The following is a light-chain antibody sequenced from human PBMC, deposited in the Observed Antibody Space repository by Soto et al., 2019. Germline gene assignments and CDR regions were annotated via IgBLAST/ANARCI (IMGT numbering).Light chain of an antibody. CDR3: QQSYSTPT. CDR1: QFISNS. CDR2: GAS. J-gene: IGKJ1*01. V-gene: IGKV3-15*01. Sequence: EIVMTQSPATLSVSPGERLTLSCRASQFISNSLAWYQQRPGQPPRLLIYGASTRAAGISARFSGSGSGTEFTLTISSLQSEDFATYYCQQSYSTPTFGQGTKVDIK.